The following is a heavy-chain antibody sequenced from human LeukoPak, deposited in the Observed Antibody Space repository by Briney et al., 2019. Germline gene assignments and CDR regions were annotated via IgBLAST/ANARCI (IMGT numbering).Heavy chain of an antibody. CDR1: GYTFTGYY. V-gene: IGHV1-2*02. Sequence: ASVKVSCKASGYTFTGYYMHWVRQAPGQGLEWMGWINPNSGGTNYAQKFQGRVTMTRDTSISTAYMELSRLSADDTAVYYCAREVSYGAGFDYWGQGTLVTVSS. J-gene: IGHJ4*02. D-gene: IGHD3-10*01. CDR3: AREVSYGAGFDY. CDR2: INPNSGGT.